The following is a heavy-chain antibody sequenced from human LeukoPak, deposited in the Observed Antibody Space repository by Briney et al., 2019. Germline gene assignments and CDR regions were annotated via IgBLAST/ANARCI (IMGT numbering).Heavy chain of an antibody. J-gene: IGHJ4*02. D-gene: IGHD2-15*01. CDR3: VKVGSIVAYDY. Sequence: GGSLRLSCAASGFTFSSYGMHWVRQAPGKGLEWVAVISYDGSNKYYADSVKGRFTISRDNSKNTLYLQMSSLRAEDTAVYYCVKVGSIVAYDYWGQGTLVTVSS. CDR1: GFTFSSYG. CDR2: ISYDGSNK. V-gene: IGHV3-30*18.